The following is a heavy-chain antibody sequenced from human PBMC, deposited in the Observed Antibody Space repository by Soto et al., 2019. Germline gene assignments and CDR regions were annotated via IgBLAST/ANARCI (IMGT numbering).Heavy chain of an antibody. CDR1: GFTFSSYW. V-gene: IGHV3-74*01. CDR2: INSDGTST. Sequence: GGSLRLSCAASGFTFSSYWMHWVRQAPGKGLVWVSHINSDGTSTTYADSVKGRFTISRDNAKNTVYLQMNSLRAEDTALYYCVRDDPGYGLDYWGQGTLVTVSS. CDR3: VRDDPGYGLDY. D-gene: IGHD5-18*01. J-gene: IGHJ4*02.